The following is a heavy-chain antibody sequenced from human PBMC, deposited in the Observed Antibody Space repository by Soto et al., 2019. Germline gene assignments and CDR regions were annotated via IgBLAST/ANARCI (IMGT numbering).Heavy chain of an antibody. J-gene: IGHJ1*01. D-gene: IGHD4-17*01. Sequence: PGGSLRSPVQPLDSPSVNYCMQWICRAQGKGLEWVGFTKNKTNRGTTEYAASVKGRSTISRDDSKSIAYLQMNSLKTEDTAVYYYTSHPLSRGSHPYGDYPAHYFQHWGQGTLVTVSS. CDR1: DSPSVNYC. CDR2: TKNKTNRGTT. V-gene: IGHV3-49*03. CDR3: TSHPLSRGSHPYGDYPAHYFQH.